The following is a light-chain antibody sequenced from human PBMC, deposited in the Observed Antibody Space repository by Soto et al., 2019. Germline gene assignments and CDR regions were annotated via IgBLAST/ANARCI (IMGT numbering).Light chain of an antibody. CDR2: GVS. Sequence: DMVLTQSPGTVSLSPGERATLSCRASQSVSSGYLAWYQQKPGQAPRLLIYGVSSRATGIPDMFSGSGSGTDFILTISRLEPEDFAVYYCQQYGSSPLTFGQGTKVEIK. J-gene: IGKJ1*01. CDR3: QQYGSSPLT. CDR1: QSVSSGY. V-gene: IGKV3-20*01.